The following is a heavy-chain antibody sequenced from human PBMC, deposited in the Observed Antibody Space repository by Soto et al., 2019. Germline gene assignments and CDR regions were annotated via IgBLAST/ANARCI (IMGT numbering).Heavy chain of an antibody. V-gene: IGHV1-58*01. CDR1: GFTFTSSA. J-gene: IGHJ6*02. Sequence: GASVKVSCKASGFTFTSSAVQWVRQARGQRLEWIGWIVVGSGNTNYAQKFQERVTITRDMSTSTAYMELSSLRSGDTAVYYFAAESYDFWSGYYYTGYGMDVWGQGTTVTVSS. CDR3: AAESYDFWSGYYYTGYGMDV. CDR2: IVVGSGNT. D-gene: IGHD3-3*01.